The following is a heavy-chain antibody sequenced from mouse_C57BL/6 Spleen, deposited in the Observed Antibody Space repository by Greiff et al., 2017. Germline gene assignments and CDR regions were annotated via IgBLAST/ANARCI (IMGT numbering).Heavy chain of an antibody. D-gene: IGHD3-2*02. V-gene: IGHV1-64*01. J-gene: IGHJ4*01. CDR3: AREEAQATGYAMDY. Sequence: QVPLQQPGAELVKPGASVPLSCKASGYTFTSYWMHWVKQRPGQGLEWIGMIHPNSGSTNYNEKFKSKATLTVDKSSSTAYMQLSSLTSEDSAVYYCAREEAQATGYAMDYWGQGTSVTVSS. CDR2: IHPNSGST. CDR1: GYTFTSYW.